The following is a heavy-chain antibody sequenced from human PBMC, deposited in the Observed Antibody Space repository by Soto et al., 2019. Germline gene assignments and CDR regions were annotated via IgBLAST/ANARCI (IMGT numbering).Heavy chain of an antibody. CDR2: INPNSGGT. V-gene: IGHV1-2*02. CDR1: GYTFTGYY. D-gene: IGHD3-10*01. J-gene: IGHJ4*01. Sequence: ASVKVSCKTSGYTFTGYYIHWVRQAPGQGLEWMGWINPNSGGTDYAQKFQGRVTMTRGTSISTVYMELNRLRSDDTAVYYCARDQGVTSELFNYWGHGSLVTVSS. CDR3: ARDQGVTSELFNY.